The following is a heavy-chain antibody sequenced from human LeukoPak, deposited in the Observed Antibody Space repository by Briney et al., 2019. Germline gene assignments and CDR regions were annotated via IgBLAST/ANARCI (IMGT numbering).Heavy chain of an antibody. D-gene: IGHD2-2*01. V-gene: IGHV3-30*04. Sequence: PGGSLRLSCAASGFTFSSYAMHWVRQAPGKGLEWVAVISYDGSNKYYTDSVKGRFTISRDNSKNTLYLQMNSLRPEDTAVYYCARDIVVVPAAILSYYYYYYGMDVWGQGTTVTVSS. CDR2: ISYDGSNK. CDR1: GFTFSSYA. CDR3: ARDIVVVPAAILSYYYYYYGMDV. J-gene: IGHJ6*02.